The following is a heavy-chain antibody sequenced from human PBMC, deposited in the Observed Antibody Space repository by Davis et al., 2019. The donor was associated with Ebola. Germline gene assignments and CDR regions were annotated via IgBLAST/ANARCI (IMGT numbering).Heavy chain of an antibody. V-gene: IGHV3-33*07. Sequence: GGSLRLSCAASGFSFSSHGMYWGRQAPGKGLEWVAGIWYDGSNQYYEDSVKGRFTISRDNYKKTLYLEMNSLRAEETAVYYCARDQYYYDSSGYGTDFDYWGQGTLVTVSS. CDR1: GFSFSSHG. D-gene: IGHD3-22*01. CDR2: IWYDGSNQ. CDR3: ARDQYYYDSSGYGTDFDY. J-gene: IGHJ4*02.